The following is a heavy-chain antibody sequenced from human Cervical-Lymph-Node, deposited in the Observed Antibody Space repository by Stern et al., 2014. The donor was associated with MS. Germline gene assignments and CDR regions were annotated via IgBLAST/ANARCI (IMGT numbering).Heavy chain of an antibody. D-gene: IGHD3-16*01. CDR2: IHYRGST. CDR3: ARSDRLWGSFDY. J-gene: IGHJ4*02. CDR1: GGSISSTGYY. V-gene: IGHV4-31*03. Sequence: QVQLQESGPGLVKPSQTLSLTCTVSGGSISSTGYYWSWIRQHPGKGLEWIGYIHYRGSTYYNPSLKSRGTISVDTSKNHFSLNLSSVTAADTALYYCARSDRLWGSFDYWGQGRLVTVSS.